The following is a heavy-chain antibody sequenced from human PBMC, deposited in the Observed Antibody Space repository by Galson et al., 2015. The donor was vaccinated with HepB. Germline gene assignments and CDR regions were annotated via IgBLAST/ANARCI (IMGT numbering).Heavy chain of an antibody. CDR2: ISAYNGYT. CDR3: ARVVRGGASYFDY. Sequence: SVKVSCKASGYSFTNYSISWVRQAPGQGLEWMGWISAYNGYTNYAQKFQSRVTMTTDKSTNTAYMALRSLRSDDTAVYYCARVVRGGASYFDYWGQGTLVTVSS. CDR1: GYSFTNYS. V-gene: IGHV1-18*01. D-gene: IGHD4-23*01. J-gene: IGHJ4*02.